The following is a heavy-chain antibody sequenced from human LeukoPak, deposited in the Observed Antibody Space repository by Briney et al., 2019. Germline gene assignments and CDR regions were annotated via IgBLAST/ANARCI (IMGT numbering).Heavy chain of an antibody. Sequence: GGSLRLSCAASGFTFSSYAMSWVRQAPGKGLEWVSAISGSGGSTYYADSVKGRFTISRDNSKNTLYLQMSSLRAEDTAVYYCAKGWFPLYYFDYWGQGTLVTVSS. CDR1: GFTFSSYA. D-gene: IGHD2-15*01. J-gene: IGHJ4*02. CDR3: AKGWFPLYYFDY. CDR2: ISGSGGST. V-gene: IGHV3-23*01.